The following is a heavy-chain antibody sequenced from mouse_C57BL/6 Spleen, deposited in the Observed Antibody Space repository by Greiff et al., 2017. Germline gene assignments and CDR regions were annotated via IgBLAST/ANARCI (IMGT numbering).Heavy chain of an antibody. J-gene: IGHJ2*01. Sequence: QVQLKESGAELVKPGASVKISCKASGYAFSSYWMNWVKQRPGKGLEWIGQIYPGDGDTNYNGKFKGKATLTADKSSSTAYMQLSSLTSEDSAVYFCAVNWDGAYYVDYWGQGTTLTVSS. V-gene: IGHV1-80*01. CDR2: IYPGDGDT. CDR1: GYAFSSYW. D-gene: IGHD4-1*01. CDR3: AVNWDGAYYVDY.